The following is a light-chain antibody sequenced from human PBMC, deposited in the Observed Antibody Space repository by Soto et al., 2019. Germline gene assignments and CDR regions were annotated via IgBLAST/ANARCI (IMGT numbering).Light chain of an antibody. J-gene: IGKJ4*01. V-gene: IGKV1-33*01. Sequence: DIQMTQSLSSLSASVGDRVTITCQANQDINNSLNWYQQRPGEAPKLLIYDASILEAGVPSRFSGSGFGTTFTLTISSLQPEDVATYYCQQCDNLPLTFGGGTKVELK. CDR3: QQCDNLPLT. CDR2: DAS. CDR1: QDINNS.